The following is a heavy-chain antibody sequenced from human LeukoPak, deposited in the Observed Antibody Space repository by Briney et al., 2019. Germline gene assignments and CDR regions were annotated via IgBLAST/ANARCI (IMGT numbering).Heavy chain of an antibody. CDR1: GGTFSSYA. Sequence: SVKVSCKASGGTFSSYAISWVRQAPGQGLEWMGRIIPILGIANYAQKFQGRVTITADKSTSTAYMELSSLRSEDTAVYYCARRAAMANDAFDIWGQGTMVTVSS. J-gene: IGHJ3*02. CDR3: ARRAAMANDAFDI. CDR2: IIPILGIA. V-gene: IGHV1-69*04. D-gene: IGHD5-18*01.